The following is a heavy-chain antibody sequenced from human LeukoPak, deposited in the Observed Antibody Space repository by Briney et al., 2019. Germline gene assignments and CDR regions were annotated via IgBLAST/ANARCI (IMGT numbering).Heavy chain of an antibody. Sequence: PGGSLRLSCAASGFTFSSYGMHWVRQAPGKGLEWVAVIWYDGSNKYYADSVKGRFTISRDNSKNTLYLQMNSLRAEDTAVYYCARDRCRSGGSCYSDYWGQGTLVTVSS. V-gene: IGHV3-33*01. CDR3: ARDRCRSGGSCYSDY. CDR2: IWYDGSNK. CDR1: GFTFSSYG. D-gene: IGHD2-15*01. J-gene: IGHJ4*02.